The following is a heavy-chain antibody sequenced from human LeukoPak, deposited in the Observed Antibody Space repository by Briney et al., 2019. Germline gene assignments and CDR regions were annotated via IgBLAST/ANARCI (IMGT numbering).Heavy chain of an antibody. J-gene: IGHJ5*02. V-gene: IGHV4-34*01. CDR1: VGSSSAYY. CDR2: INHSRST. Sequence: SETLSLTCALYVGSSSAYYWTWIRQPPGKGREWIGEINHSRSTNYNPSLKSRVTLSLDTTKNQFSLKQRPATAPKTTAYYCARREHGNQQSNHRFDPWGQGTLVTVFS. CDR3: ARREHGNQQSNHRFDP. D-gene: IGHD1-14*01.